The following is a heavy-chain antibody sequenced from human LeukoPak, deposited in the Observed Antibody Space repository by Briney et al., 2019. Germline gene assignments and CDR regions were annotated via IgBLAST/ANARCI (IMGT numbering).Heavy chain of an antibody. CDR3: AKALLWFGELRSEHYFDY. D-gene: IGHD3-10*01. CDR2: ISYDGSNK. Sequence: GGSLRLSCAASGFTFSSYVMHWVRQAPGKGLEWVAVISYDGSNKYYADSLKGRFTISRDNSKNTLYLQMNSLRAEDTALYSCAKALLWFGELRSEHYFDYWGQGSLVTVSS. J-gene: IGHJ4*02. CDR1: GFTFSSYV. V-gene: IGHV3-30*18.